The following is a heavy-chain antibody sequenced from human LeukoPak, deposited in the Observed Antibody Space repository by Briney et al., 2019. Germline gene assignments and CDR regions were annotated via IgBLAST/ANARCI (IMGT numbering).Heavy chain of an antibody. Sequence: PSETLSLTCTVSGGSISSYYWGWIRQPPGKGLEWIGSIYYSGSTYYNPSLKSRVTISVDTSKNQFSLKLSSVTAADTAVYYCATSASSGYYDYWGQGTLVTVSS. CDR3: ATSASSGYYDY. V-gene: IGHV4-39*01. J-gene: IGHJ4*02. D-gene: IGHD3-22*01. CDR1: GGSISSYY. CDR2: IYYSGST.